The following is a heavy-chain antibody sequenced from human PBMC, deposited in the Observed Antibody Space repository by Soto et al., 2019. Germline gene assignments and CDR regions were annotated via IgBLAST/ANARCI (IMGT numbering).Heavy chain of an antibody. CDR2: IKQDGTEK. J-gene: IGHJ3*02. Sequence: GGSLRLSCAAAGVTFSRYWMNWVRQAPGKGLEWVANIKQDGTEKNYVDSVKGRFTISRDNARKSLYLQMDSLRAEDTAVYFCARGDTPMITGMDSFDIWGQGTMVTVSS. CDR1: GVTFSRYW. D-gene: IGHD5-18*01. V-gene: IGHV3-7*01. CDR3: ARGDTPMITGMDSFDI.